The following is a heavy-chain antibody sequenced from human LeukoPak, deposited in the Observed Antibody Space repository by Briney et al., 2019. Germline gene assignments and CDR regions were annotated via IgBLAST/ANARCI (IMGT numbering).Heavy chain of an antibody. D-gene: IGHD3-22*01. CDR3: ARDASDSSGSYYFDY. CDR2: ICSGGST. CDR1: GFTVSSNY. J-gene: IGHJ4*02. V-gene: IGHV3-53*01. Sequence: GGSLRLSCAASGFTVSSNYMSWVRQAPGKGLEWVSVICSGGSTYYADSVKGRFTISRDNSKNTLYLQMNSLRAEDTAVYYCARDASDSSGSYYFDYWGQGTLVTVSS.